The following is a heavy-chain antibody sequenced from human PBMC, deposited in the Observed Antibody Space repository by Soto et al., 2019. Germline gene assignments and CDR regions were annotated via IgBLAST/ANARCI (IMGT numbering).Heavy chain of an antibody. CDR2: IYYSGST. Sequence: PSETLSLTCAVPGGSVSSGDHYWSWIRQPPGKGLEWIGYIYYSGSTYYNPSLKSRVTISVDTSKNQFSLKLSSVTAADTAVYYCARGENSGYDPPYFDYWGQGTLVTVSS. J-gene: IGHJ4*02. D-gene: IGHD5-12*01. CDR3: ARGENSGYDPPYFDY. CDR1: GGSVSSGDHY. V-gene: IGHV4-30-4*01.